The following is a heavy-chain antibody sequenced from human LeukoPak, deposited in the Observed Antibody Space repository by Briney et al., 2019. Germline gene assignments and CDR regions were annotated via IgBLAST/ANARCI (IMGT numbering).Heavy chain of an antibody. CDR2: INPNSGGT. CDR3: ARDLAADGRVPDY. CDR1: GYTFTGYY. D-gene: IGHD6-13*01. Sequence: ASVMVSCKASGYTFTGYYMHWVRQAPGQGLEWMGWINPNSGGTNYAQKFQGRVTMTRDTSISTAYMELSSLRSEDTAVYYCARDLAADGRVPDYWGQGTLVTVSS. V-gene: IGHV1-2*02. J-gene: IGHJ4*02.